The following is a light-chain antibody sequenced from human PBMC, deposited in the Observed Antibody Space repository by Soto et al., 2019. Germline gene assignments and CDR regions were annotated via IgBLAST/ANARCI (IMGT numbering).Light chain of an antibody. CDR2: EVS. CDR3: SSYTKRNNLYV. Sequence: QSALTQPASLSGSPGQSITISCTGTSSDFGSYNYVSWYQLHPGKAPKLMIYEVSNRPSGVSNRFSGSKSGDTASLTISGLQAEDEADYSCSSYTKRNNLYVLGTGTXAIVL. V-gene: IGLV2-14*01. J-gene: IGLJ1*01. CDR1: SSDFGSYNY.